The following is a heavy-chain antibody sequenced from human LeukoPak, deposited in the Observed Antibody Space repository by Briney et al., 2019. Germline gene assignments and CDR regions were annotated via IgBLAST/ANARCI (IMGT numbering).Heavy chain of an antibody. V-gene: IGHV1-2*02. J-gene: IGHJ6*02. CDR3: ARRLIPGGYSYGPSGMDV. D-gene: IGHD5-18*01. Sequence: ASVKVSCKASGYTFTGYYMHWVRQAPGQGLEWMGWINPNSGGTNYAQKFQGRVTMTRDTSISTAYMELSRLRSDDTAVYYCARRLIPGGYSYGPSGMDVWGQGTTVTVSS. CDR2: INPNSGGT. CDR1: GYTFTGYY.